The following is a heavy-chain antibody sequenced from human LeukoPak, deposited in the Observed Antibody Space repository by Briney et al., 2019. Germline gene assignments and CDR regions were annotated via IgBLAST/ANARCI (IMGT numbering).Heavy chain of an antibody. D-gene: IGHD5-12*01. CDR3: ARDLYLYSGYDSPFDY. CDR2: ISAYNGNT. V-gene: IGHV1-18*01. J-gene: IGHJ4*02. Sequence: GASVKVSCKASGYTFTSYGISWVRQAPGQGLEWMGWISAYNGNTNYAQKLQGRVTMTTDTSTSTAYMELRSLRSDDTAVYYCARDLYLYSGYDSPFDYWGQGTLVTVSS. CDR1: GYTFTSYG.